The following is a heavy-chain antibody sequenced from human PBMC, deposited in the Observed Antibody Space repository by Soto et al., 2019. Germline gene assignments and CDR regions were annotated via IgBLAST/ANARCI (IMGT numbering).Heavy chain of an antibody. Sequence: SSEPLSLTCTVSGGSVTNSSYYWGWIRQSPGKGLEWIGSVYYRGRSYSKSSVKSRVTISVDTSKNQFSLNLNSVTASDTAVYFWVSQRITVITQAYFDYWGTGAL. J-gene: IGHJ4*02. D-gene: IGHD1-20*01. V-gene: IGHV4-39*01. CDR3: VSQRITVITQAYFDY. CDR1: GGSVTNSSYY. CDR2: VYYRGRS.